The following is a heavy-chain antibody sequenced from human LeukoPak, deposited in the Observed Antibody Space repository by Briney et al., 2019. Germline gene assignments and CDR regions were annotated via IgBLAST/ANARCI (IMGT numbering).Heavy chain of an antibody. CDR3: ARDPAGSRYYYDSSGYFYFDY. V-gene: IGHV1-46*01. D-gene: IGHD3-22*01. CDR1: GYTFTGYY. CDR2: INPSGGST. J-gene: IGHJ4*02. Sequence: GASVKVSCKASGYTFTGYYMHWVRQAPGQGLEWMGIINPSGGSTSYAQKFQGRVTMTRDMSTSTVYMELSSLRSEDTAVYYCARDPAGSRYYYDSSGYFYFDYWGQGTLVTVSS.